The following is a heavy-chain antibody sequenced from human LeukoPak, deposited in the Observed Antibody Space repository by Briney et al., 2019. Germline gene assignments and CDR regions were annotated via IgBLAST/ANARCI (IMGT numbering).Heavy chain of an antibody. D-gene: IGHD2-2*01. Sequence: GASVKVSCKVSGYSLTELSMHWVRQAPGKGLEWMGGFDPEDGEPPIFAQKFQGRVTMTEDTSTDTAYMELSSLRSEDTAVYYCATGTIYCSSCSDDYWGQGTLVTVSS. CDR3: ATGTIYCSSCSDDY. J-gene: IGHJ4*02. CDR2: FDPEDGEP. V-gene: IGHV1-24*01. CDR1: GYSLTELS.